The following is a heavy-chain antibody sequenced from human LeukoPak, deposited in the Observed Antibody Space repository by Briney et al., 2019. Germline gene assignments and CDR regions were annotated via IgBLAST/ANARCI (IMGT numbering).Heavy chain of an antibody. Sequence: GGSLRLSCAASGFIFSNYAMTWVRQAPGKGLEWVSTISGSDGATYYADSAKGRFTIFRDDSKNTLYLQMNSLRADDTAVYYCAKVGTTTTQTTHLDYWGQGTLVTVSS. CDR3: AKVGTTTTQTTHLDY. J-gene: IGHJ4*02. CDR1: GFIFSNYA. D-gene: IGHD1-7*01. V-gene: IGHV3-23*01. CDR2: ISGSDGAT.